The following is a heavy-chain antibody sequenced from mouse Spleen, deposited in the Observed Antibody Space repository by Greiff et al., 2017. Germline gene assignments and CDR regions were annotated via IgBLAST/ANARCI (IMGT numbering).Heavy chain of an antibody. CDR1: GFTFSDYG. V-gene: IGHV5-17*01. J-gene: IGHJ4*01. CDR3: ASHYGSSYSAMDY. D-gene: IGHD1-1*01. CDR2: ISSGSSTI. Sequence: EVMLVESGGGLVKPGGSLKLSCAASGFTFSDYGMHWVRQAPEKGLEWVAYISSGSSTIYYADTVKGRFTISRDNAKNTLFLQMTSLRSEDTAMYYCASHYGSSYSAMDYWGQGTSVTVSS.